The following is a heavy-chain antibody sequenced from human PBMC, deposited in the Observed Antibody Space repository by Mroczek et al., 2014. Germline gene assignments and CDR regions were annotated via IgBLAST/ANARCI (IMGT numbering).Heavy chain of an antibody. V-gene: IGHV1-8*01. D-gene: IGHD3-3*01. J-gene: IGHJ5*02. CDR2: MNPNSGNT. CDR3: ARGGLFNTYYVFLELVITWFDP. CDR1: GYTFTSYD. Sequence: QVQLVESGAEVKKPGASVKVSCKASGYTFTSYDINWVRQATGQGLEWMGWMNPNSGNTGYAQKFQGRVTMTRNTSISTAYMELSSLRSEDTAVYYCARGGLFNTYYVFLELVITWFDPWGQGTLVHRLL.